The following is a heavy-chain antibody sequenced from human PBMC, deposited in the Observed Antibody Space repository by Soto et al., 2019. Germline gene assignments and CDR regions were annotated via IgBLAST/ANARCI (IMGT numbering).Heavy chain of an antibody. D-gene: IGHD6-6*01. Sequence: PGGSLRLSCAASGFTFSSYGMHWVRQAPGKGLEWVAVISYDGSNKYYADSVKGRFTISRDNSKNTLYLQMNSLRAEDTAVYYCAKDQGPSIAAWDYYYFDYWGQGTLVTVSS. CDR1: GFTFSSYG. J-gene: IGHJ4*02. CDR2: ISYDGSNK. V-gene: IGHV3-30*18. CDR3: AKDQGPSIAAWDYYYFDY.